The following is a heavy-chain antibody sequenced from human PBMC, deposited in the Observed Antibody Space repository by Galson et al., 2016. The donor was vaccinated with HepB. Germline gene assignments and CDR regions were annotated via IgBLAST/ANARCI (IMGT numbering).Heavy chain of an antibody. CDR2: IYYSGST. J-gene: IGHJ4*02. CDR1: GGTISSGGYF. V-gene: IGHV4-31*03. Sequence: TLSLTCTVSGGTISSGGYFWTWIRQGPGKGLEWIGFIYYSGSTSYNPSLKSRLTMSADTSKNQLSLKLSSVTAADTAVYYCASGPRRYGPWDFWGQGVLVTVSA. D-gene: IGHD4-17*01. CDR3: ASGPRRYGPWDF.